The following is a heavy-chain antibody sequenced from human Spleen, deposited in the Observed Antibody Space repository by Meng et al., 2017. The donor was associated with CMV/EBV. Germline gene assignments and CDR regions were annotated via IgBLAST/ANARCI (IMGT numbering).Heavy chain of an antibody. CDR3: ARSYCSSTSCYGLFDY. CDR2: ISYDGSNK. V-gene: IGHV3-30-3*01. Sequence: GGSLRLSCAASGFTFSNYVMHWVRQAPGKGLEWVAVISYDGSNKYYADSVKGRFTISRDNSKNTLYLQMNSLRAEDTAVYYCARSYCSSTSCYGLFDYWGQGTLVTVSS. J-gene: IGHJ4*02. CDR1: GFTFSNYV. D-gene: IGHD2-2*01.